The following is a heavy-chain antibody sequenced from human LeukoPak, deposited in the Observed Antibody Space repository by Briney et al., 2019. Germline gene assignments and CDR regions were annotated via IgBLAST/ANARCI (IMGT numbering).Heavy chain of an antibody. D-gene: IGHD5-24*01. V-gene: IGHV1-69*04. CDR1: GGTFSSYA. CDR2: IIPILGIA. CDR3: ARDRGGYNPPNYFDY. Sequence: SVTVSCKASGGTFSSYAISWVRQAPGQGLEWMGRIIPILGIANYAQKFQGRVTITADKSTSTAYMELSSLRSEDTAVYYCARDRGGYNPPNYFDYWGQGTLVTVSS. J-gene: IGHJ4*02.